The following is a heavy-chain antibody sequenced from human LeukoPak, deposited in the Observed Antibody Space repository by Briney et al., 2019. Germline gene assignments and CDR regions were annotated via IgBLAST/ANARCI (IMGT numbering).Heavy chain of an antibody. Sequence: GGSLRLSCAASGFTFSSHGMSWVRQAPGKGLEWVSTISGSGDYTYYADSVKGRFTISRDNSKNTLYLQMNSLGAEDTAVYYCASALRIYYYFDYWGQGTLVTVSS. V-gene: IGHV3-23*01. D-gene: IGHD1-26*01. CDR1: GFTFSSHG. J-gene: IGHJ4*02. CDR2: ISGSGDYT. CDR3: ASALRIYYYFDY.